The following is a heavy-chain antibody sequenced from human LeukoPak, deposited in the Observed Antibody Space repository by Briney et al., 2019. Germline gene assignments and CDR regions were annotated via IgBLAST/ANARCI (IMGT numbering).Heavy chain of an antibody. CDR3: ARELWFANAPGSWLDP. J-gene: IGHJ5*02. V-gene: IGHV4-31*03. D-gene: IGHD2-21*01. CDR1: GGSISSSGYY. Sequence: SQTLSLTCTVSGGSISSSGYYWSWIRQHPGKGLEWIGYIYYSGSTYYNPSLKSRVTISVDTSKNQFSLKLSSVTAADTAVYYCARELWFANAPGSWLDPWGQGTLVTVSS. CDR2: IYYSGST.